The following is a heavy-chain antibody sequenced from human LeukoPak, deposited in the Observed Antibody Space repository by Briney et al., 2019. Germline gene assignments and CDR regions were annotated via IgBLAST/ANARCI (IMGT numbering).Heavy chain of an antibody. Sequence: PGRSLRLSCAASGFTFDDYAMHWVRQAPGKGLEWVSGISWNSGSIGYADSVKGRFTISRDNAKNSLYLQMNRLRAEDTALYYCAKAYSSSSLCFDYWGQGTLVTVSS. D-gene: IGHD6-6*01. CDR2: ISWNSGSI. CDR3: AKAYSSSSLCFDY. V-gene: IGHV3-9*01. J-gene: IGHJ4*02. CDR1: GFTFDDYA.